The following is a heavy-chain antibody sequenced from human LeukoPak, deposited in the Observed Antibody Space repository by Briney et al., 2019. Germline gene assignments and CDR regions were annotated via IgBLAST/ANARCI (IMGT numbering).Heavy chain of an antibody. CDR2: INSDGRST. CDR3: AKDTYYDFWSGYFHY. CDR1: GFTFSSYW. J-gene: IGHJ4*02. Sequence: GGSLRLSCAASGFTFSSYWMHWVRQAPGKGLVWVSRINSDGRSTSYADSVKGRFTISRDNAKNTLYLQMNSLRAEDTALYYCAKDTYYDFWSGYFHYWGQGTLVTVSS. D-gene: IGHD3-3*01. V-gene: IGHV3-74*01.